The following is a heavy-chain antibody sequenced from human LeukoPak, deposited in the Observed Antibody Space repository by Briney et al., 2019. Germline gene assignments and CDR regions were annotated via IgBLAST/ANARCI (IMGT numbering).Heavy chain of an antibody. V-gene: IGHV3-23*01. CDR3: AKHLYGFSAVDY. Sequence: PGGSLRLSCAASGFTFSSYAMSWVRQAPGRGLEWVSAISGSGGSTYYADSVKGRFTISRDNSKNTLYLQMNSLRAEDTAVYYCAKHLYGFSAVDYWGQGTLVTVSS. D-gene: IGHD4-17*01. CDR1: GFTFSSYA. CDR2: ISGSGGST. J-gene: IGHJ4*02.